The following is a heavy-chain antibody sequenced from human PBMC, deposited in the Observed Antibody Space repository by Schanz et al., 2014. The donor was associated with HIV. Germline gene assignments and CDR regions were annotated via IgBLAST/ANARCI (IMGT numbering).Heavy chain of an antibody. D-gene: IGHD2-21*02. Sequence: QVQLVESGGGVVQPGRSLRLSCAASGFNFSSYGMHWVRQAPGKGLEWVAVIWYDGSKKYYVDSVKGRFTISRDNSKNTLYLQMNSLRAEDTAVYYCARDRMTANWKNDMDVWGQGTTVTVSS. V-gene: IGHV3-33*01. CDR3: ARDRMTANWKNDMDV. J-gene: IGHJ6*02. CDR1: GFNFSSYG. CDR2: IWYDGSKK.